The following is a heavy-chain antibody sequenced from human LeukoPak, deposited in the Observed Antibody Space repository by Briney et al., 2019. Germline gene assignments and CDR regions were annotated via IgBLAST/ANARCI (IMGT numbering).Heavy chain of an antibody. V-gene: IGHV4-31*03. CDR3: ARGYRRTIFGVVKERWFDP. CDR2: IYYSGST. J-gene: IGHJ5*02. Sequence: SETLSLTCTVSGGSISSGGYYWSWIRQHPGKGLEWIGYIYYSGSTYYNPSLKSRVTISVDTSKNQFSLKLSSVTAADTAVYYCARGYRRTIFGVVKERWFDPWGQGTLVTVSS. CDR1: GGSISSGGYY. D-gene: IGHD3-3*01.